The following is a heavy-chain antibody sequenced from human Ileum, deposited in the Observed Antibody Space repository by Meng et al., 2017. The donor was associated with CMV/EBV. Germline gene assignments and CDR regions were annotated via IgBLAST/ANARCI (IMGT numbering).Heavy chain of an antibody. D-gene: IGHD6-19*01. Sequence: QVQLVQSGAEVKNPGASVKVSCKASGKASGQGLEWMGGIIPILGIANYXQKFQGRVTITADKSTSTAYMELSSLRSEDTAVYYCARVPLAPTVAGTSWFDPWGQGTLVTVSS. CDR1: G. CDR3: ARVPLAPTVAGTSWFDP. CDR2: IIPILGIA. V-gene: IGHV1-69*10. J-gene: IGHJ5*02.